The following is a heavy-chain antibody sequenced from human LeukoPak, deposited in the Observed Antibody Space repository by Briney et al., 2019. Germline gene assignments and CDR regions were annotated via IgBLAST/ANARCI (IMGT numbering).Heavy chain of an antibody. Sequence: GGSLRLSCAASGFTFSSYSMNWVRQAPGKGLEWVANMNRDGSEKNYVDSIKGRFTISRDNAANSLYLQMNSLRVEDTAVYCARDGGIIRFGGQDVWGQGTTVIVS. D-gene: IGHD3-16*01. J-gene: IGHJ6*02. V-gene: IGHV3-7*01. CDR2: MNRDGSEK. CDR1: GFTFSSYS. CDR3: ARDGGIIRFGGQDV.